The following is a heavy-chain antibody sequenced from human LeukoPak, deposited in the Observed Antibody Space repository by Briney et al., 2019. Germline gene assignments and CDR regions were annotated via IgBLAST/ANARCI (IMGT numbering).Heavy chain of an antibody. CDR1: GFTFSSYW. V-gene: IGHV3-74*01. CDR3: VRNSYDSSGYYDY. D-gene: IGHD3-22*01. Sequence: GGSLRLSCAASGFTFSSYWMHWVRQAPGKGLVWVSRIISDGSDTTYADSVKGRFTISRDNAKNTLYLQMSSLRAEDTAVYYCVRNSYDSSGYYDYWGQGTLVTVSS. CDR2: IISDGSDT. J-gene: IGHJ4*02.